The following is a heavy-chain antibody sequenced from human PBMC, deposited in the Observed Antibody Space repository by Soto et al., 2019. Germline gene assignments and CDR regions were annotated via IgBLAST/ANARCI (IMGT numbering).Heavy chain of an antibody. D-gene: IGHD3-22*01. Sequence: EXSVKVSCKASGYTFTCYYMHWVRQAPGQGLEWMGWINPNSGGTNYAQKFQGRVTMTRDTSISTAYMELSRLRSDDTAVYYCARGYDSSGYYYFDYWGQGTLVTVSS. J-gene: IGHJ4*02. CDR2: INPNSGGT. CDR1: GYTFTCYY. V-gene: IGHV1-2*02. CDR3: ARGYDSSGYYYFDY.